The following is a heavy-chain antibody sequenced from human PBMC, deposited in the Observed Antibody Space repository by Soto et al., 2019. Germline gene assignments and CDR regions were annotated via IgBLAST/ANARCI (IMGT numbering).Heavy chain of an antibody. D-gene: IGHD3-10*01. CDR3: ARDRFGGTEGTNWLDP. V-gene: IGHV3-33*01. CDR2: ISYDGTDT. Sequence: QEELVQSGGGVVQPGRSLRLSCAASGFKFNSYGMHWVRQAPGKGLEWVAVISYDGTDTSYGDSVKGRFTISRDNTRNTLNLQMTSLRVDDTAVYYCARDRFGGTEGTNWLDPWGQGSLVIVSS. J-gene: IGHJ5*02. CDR1: GFKFNSYG.